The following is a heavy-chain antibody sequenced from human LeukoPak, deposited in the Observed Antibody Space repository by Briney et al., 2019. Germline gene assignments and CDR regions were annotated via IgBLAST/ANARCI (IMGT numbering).Heavy chain of an antibody. D-gene: IGHD3-3*01. Sequence: PVKVSCKASGGTFSSYAISWVRQAPGQGLEWMGRIIPIFGIANYAQKFQGRVTITADKSTSTAYMELSSLRSEDTAVYYCARDSTRYYDFWSDYYYYGMDVWGQGTTVTVSS. V-gene: IGHV1-69*04. CDR3: ARDSTRYYDFWSDYYYYGMDV. CDR2: IIPIFGIA. J-gene: IGHJ6*02. CDR1: GGTFSSYA.